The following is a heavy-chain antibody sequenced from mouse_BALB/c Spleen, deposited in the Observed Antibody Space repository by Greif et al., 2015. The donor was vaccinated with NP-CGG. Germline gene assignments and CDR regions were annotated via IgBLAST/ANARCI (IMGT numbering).Heavy chain of an antibody. CDR1: GFSLTGYG. CDR2: IWGDGST. V-gene: IGHV2-6-7*01. CDR3: ARRYAHYAMDY. J-gene: IGHJ4*01. Sequence: VQLVESGPGLVAPSQSLSITCTVSGFSLTGYGVNWVRQPPGKGLEWLGMIWGDGSTDYNSALKSRLSISKDNSKSXVFLKMNSLQTDDTARYYCARRYAHYAMDYWGQGTSVTVSS. D-gene: IGHD6-5*01.